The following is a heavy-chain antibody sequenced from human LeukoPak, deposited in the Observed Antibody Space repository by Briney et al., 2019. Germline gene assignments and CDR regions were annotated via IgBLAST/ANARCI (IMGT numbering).Heavy chain of an antibody. CDR3: ARDSNIAVSTGGY. CDR2: ISAYNCNT. Sequence: ASVTVSCKASGYTFTSYGISWVRQAPGQGLESMGWISAYNCNTNYAQKLPGRVTITKDRSTSTAYMGLRRLRSDNTAVYYCARDSNIAVSTGGYCGQGTLVTVSS. D-gene: IGHD5/OR15-5a*01. V-gene: IGHV1-18*01. CDR1: GYTFTSYG. J-gene: IGHJ4*02.